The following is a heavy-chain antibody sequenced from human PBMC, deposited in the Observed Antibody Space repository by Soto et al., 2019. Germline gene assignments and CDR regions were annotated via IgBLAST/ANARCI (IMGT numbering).Heavy chain of an antibody. CDR3: AKVGAGYDAFDI. CDR1: GFTFSSYA. J-gene: IGHJ3*02. CDR2: ISGSGGST. V-gene: IGHV3-23*01. Sequence: GGSPRLSCAASGFTFSSYAMSWVRQAPGKGLEWVSAISGSGGSTYYADSVKGRFTISRDNSKNTLYLQMNSLRAEDTAVYYCAKVGAGYDAFDIWGQGTMVTVSS. D-gene: IGHD1-26*01.